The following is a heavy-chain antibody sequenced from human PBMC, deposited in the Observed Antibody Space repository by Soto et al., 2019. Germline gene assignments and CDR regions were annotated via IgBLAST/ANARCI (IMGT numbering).Heavy chain of an antibody. CDR2: INAGNGNT. V-gene: IGHV1-3*01. Sequence: GASVKVSCKASGYTCTSYAMHWVRQAPGQRLEWMGWINAGNGNTKYSQKFQGRGTITRDTSASTAYMELSSLRSEDTAVYYCARDGYNEGDAFDIWGQGTMVTVSS. CDR1: GYTCTSYA. J-gene: IGHJ3*02. CDR3: ARDGYNEGDAFDI. D-gene: IGHD5-12*01.